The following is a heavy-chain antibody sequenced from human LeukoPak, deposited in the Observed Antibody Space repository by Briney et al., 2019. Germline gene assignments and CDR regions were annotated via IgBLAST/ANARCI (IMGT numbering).Heavy chain of an antibody. J-gene: IGHJ6*03. CDR2: ISYDGSNK. CDR1: GFTFSTHT. CDR3: AKNGDRGAYCSGGSCYPYYYYYMDV. Sequence: GGSLRLSCAASGFTFSTHTMYWVRQAPGKGLEWVAVISYDGSNKYYADSVKGRLTISRDNSKNTLYLQMNSLRAEDTAIYYCAKNGDRGAYCSGGSCYPYYYYYMDVWGKGTTVTISS. D-gene: IGHD2-15*01. V-gene: IGHV3-30*04.